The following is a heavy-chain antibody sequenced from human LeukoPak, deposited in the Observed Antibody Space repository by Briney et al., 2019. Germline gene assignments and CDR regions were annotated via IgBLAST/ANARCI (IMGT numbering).Heavy chain of an antibody. CDR1: GYTFTGYY. D-gene: IGHD6-19*01. V-gene: IGHV1-2*02. CDR2: INPNSGGT. CDR3: ARARVPIAVAGLYYFDH. Sequence: ASVKVSCKASGYTFTGYYMHWVRQAPGQGLEWMGWINPNSGGTNYAQKFQGRVTMTRDTSSNSAYMDLTRLKSDDTAVYYCARARVPIAVAGLYYFDHWGQGALVTVSS. J-gene: IGHJ4*02.